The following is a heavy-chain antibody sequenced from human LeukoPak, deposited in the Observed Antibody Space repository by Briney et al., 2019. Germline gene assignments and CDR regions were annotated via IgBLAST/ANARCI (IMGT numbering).Heavy chain of an antibody. CDR3: AKDSGRLLLRRYFDY. CDR2: ISNSGATT. Sequence: GGSLRLSCAASGFTFSSYAMSWVRQAPGKGLEWVSLISNSGATTYYADSVKGRFTISRDNSKNTLYLQMNSLRAEDTAVYYCAKDSGRLLLRRYFDYWGQGTLVTVSS. CDR1: GFTFSSYA. D-gene: IGHD3-22*01. V-gene: IGHV3-23*01. J-gene: IGHJ4*02.